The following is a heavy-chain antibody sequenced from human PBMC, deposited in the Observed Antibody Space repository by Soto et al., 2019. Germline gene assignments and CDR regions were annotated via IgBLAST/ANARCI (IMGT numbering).Heavy chain of an antibody. CDR2: VYYRGTT. Sequence: SETLSLTCSVSGASMSPYYWTWVRQPPGKGLEWIANVYYRGTTNYNSSLKSRVTISVATSKNQFSLTMTSVSAADTAIYYCARVGDGYNWDFDYWGQGTLVTVSS. CDR1: GASMSPYY. D-gene: IGHD5-12*01. V-gene: IGHV4-59*01. J-gene: IGHJ4*02. CDR3: ARVGDGYNWDFDY.